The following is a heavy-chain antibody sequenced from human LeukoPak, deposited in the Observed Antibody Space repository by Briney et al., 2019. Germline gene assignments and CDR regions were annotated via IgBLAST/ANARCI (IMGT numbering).Heavy chain of an antibody. CDR2: IKSKAYGGTT. J-gene: IGHJ3*02. D-gene: IGHD2-21*02. CDR3: AREPPHTYCGGACYAFDI. Sequence: HPGGSLRLSCTASEFTFGDYGMSWFRQAPGKGLEWVGFIKSKAYGGTTEYAASVKGRFIISRDDSKNIAYLQMNSLKTEDTAVYCCAREPPHTYCGGACYAFDIWGQGTMVTVSS. V-gene: IGHV3-49*03. CDR1: EFTFGDYG.